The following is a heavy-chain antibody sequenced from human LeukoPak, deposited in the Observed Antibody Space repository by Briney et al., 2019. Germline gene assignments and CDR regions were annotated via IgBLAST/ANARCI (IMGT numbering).Heavy chain of an antibody. Sequence: SVKVSCKASGGTFSRHAFTWVRQAPGQGLGWMGGIIPIFGTANYAQKFQGRLTITTDESTSTAYMELSSLRSEDTAVYFCATPYYDTSGYHALDYWGQGTLVTVSS. CDR3: ATPYYDTSGYHALDY. CDR1: GGTFSRHA. CDR2: IIPIFGTA. V-gene: IGHV1-69*05. D-gene: IGHD3-22*01. J-gene: IGHJ4*02.